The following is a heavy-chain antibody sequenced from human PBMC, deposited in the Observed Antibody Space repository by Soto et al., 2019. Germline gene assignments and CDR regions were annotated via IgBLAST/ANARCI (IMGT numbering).Heavy chain of an antibody. V-gene: IGHV4-39*01. CDR2: IYYSGST. CDR3: ARLFLVIRWFDP. Sequence: AETLSLTCTVPGGAISSSSYYWGWVRQPPGKGLEWIGSIYYSGSTYYNPSLKSRVTISVDTSKNQFSLKLSSVTAADTAVYYCARLFLVIRWFDPWGQGTLVTVS. D-gene: IGHD3-9*01. J-gene: IGHJ5*02. CDR1: GGAISSSSYY.